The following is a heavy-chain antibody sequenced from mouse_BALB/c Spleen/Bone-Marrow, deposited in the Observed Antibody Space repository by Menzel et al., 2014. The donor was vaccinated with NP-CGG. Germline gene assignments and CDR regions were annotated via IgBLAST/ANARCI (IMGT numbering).Heavy chain of an antibody. CDR3: ARDPVYDNYDAMDY. Sequence: VKLMESGPGLVAPSQSLSITCTVSGFSLTSYGVHWVRQPPGRGLEWLGVIWAGGSTNYNSALMSRLSISKDNSKSQVFLKMNSLQTDDTAMYYCARDPVYDNYDAMDYWGQGTSVTVSS. CDR1: GFSLTSYG. V-gene: IGHV2-9*02. D-gene: IGHD2-3*01. J-gene: IGHJ4*01. CDR2: IWAGGST.